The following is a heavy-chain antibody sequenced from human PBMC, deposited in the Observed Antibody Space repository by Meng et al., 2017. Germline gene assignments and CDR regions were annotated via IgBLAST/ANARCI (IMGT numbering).Heavy chain of an antibody. J-gene: IGHJ6*02. V-gene: IGHV4-39*07. D-gene: IGHD2-15*01. CDR2: IYYSVST. Sequence: LRLSCTVSGGSISSSSYYWGWFSQPPGKGLEWIGSIYYSVSTYYNPSLKSRVTISVDTSKNQFSLKLSSVTAADTAVYYCARAYRYCSGGSCLSYYYYYGMDVWGQGTMVTVSS. CDR3: ARAYRYCSGGSCLSYYYYYGMDV. CDR1: GGSISSSSYY.